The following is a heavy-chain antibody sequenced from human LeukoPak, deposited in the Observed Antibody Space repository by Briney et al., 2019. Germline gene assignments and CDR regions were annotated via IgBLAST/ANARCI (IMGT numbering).Heavy chain of an antibody. CDR2: INPNSGGT. CDR3: ARDKSTGTMVRGVIGY. Sequence: GASVKVSCKASGYTFTGYCMHWVRQAPGQGLEWMGWINPNSGGTNYAQKFQGRVTMTRDTSISTAYMELSRLRSDDTAAYYCARDKSTGTMVRGVIGYWGQGTLVTVSS. J-gene: IGHJ4*02. D-gene: IGHD3-10*01. V-gene: IGHV1-2*02. CDR1: GYTFTGYC.